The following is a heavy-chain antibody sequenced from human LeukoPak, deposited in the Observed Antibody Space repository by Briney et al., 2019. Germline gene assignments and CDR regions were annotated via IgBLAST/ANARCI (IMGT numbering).Heavy chain of an antibody. Sequence: PSETLSLTCTVSDYSISSDYYWGWIRQPPGKGLEWVGTIYHSGSTYYNPSLKSRVTISVDTSKNQFSLKLSSVTAADTAVYYCARMNIGITNFDYWGQGTLVTVSS. CDR3: ARMNIGITNFDY. CDR1: DYSISSDYY. V-gene: IGHV4-38-2*02. CDR2: IYHSGST. D-gene: IGHD1-20*01. J-gene: IGHJ4*02.